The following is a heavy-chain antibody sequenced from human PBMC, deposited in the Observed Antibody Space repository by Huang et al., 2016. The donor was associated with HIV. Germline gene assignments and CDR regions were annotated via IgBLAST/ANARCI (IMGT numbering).Heavy chain of an antibody. CDR3: TRGRTRSSLYDSDYGLAV. CDR1: GGTFSTYA. D-gene: IGHD6-6*01. CDR2: IIPIFGTA. Sequence: QVQLVQSGVEVKKPGSSAKVSCKASGGTFSTYAISWVRQAPGQGLEWMGGIIPIFGTANYAPKVQSTVPITAYDFTSTAYMELSSLRSGETALSCCTRGRTRSSLYDSDYGLAVWGQGTTVTVSS. V-gene: IGHV1-69*01. J-gene: IGHJ6*02.